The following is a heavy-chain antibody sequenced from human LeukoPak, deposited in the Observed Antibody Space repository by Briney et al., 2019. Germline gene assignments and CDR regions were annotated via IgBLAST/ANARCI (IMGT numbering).Heavy chain of an antibody. CDR2: INYSGIT. J-gene: IGHJ4*02. V-gene: IGHV4-39*01. CDR1: GGAISNDNFY. Sequence: SETLSLTCTVSGGAISNDNFYWGWIRQSPGKGLEWIGSINYSGITYYNPSLKSRVTISLDTSKTQLSLKLRSVTAADTAVYYCARLSDYWSQGTLVTVSS. CDR3: ARLSDY.